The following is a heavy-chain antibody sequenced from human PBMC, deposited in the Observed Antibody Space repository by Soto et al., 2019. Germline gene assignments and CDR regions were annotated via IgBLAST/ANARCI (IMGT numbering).Heavy chain of an antibody. Sequence: EVQVVESGGGLVKPGGSLRLSCVASGFSFTRFSMHWVRQAPGKGLEWVSSIGTGGSYIYYAEPVKGRFTTSRDNAENSLFLQMNSLRAEDTAMYYYVRAQRQAVRLEDFDIWGLGTMVIVAS. CDR3: VRAQRQAVRLEDFDI. V-gene: IGHV3-21*01. J-gene: IGHJ3*02. D-gene: IGHD6-25*01. CDR1: GFSFTRFS. CDR2: IGTGGSYI.